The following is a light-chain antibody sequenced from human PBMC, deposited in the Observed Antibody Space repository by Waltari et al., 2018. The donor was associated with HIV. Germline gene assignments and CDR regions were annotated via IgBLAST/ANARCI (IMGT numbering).Light chain of an antibody. Sequence: QSALTQPPSVSGSPGQSVTISCTGTSSDVGSYNRVSWYQQPPGTAPKLMIYAVSDRPSGVPDRFSGSKSGNTASLTISGLQAEDEAVYYCSSYTSRFLYVFGTGTKVTVL. CDR2: AVS. CDR1: SSDVGSYNR. CDR3: SSYTSRFLYV. V-gene: IGLV2-18*02. J-gene: IGLJ1*01.